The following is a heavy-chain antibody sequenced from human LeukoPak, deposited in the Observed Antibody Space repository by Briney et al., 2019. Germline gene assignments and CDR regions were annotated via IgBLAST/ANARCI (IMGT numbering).Heavy chain of an antibody. CDR2: IYWDDDK. CDR1: GFSLSTSGVG. V-gene: IGHV2-5*02. J-gene: IGHJ4*02. D-gene: IGHD2-15*01. Sequence: SGPTLVNPTQTLTLTCTFFGFSLSTSGVGVGWIRQPPGKALEWLALIYWDDDKRYSPSLKSRLTITKDTSKNQVVLTMTNMDPVDTATYYCAHSFYCSGGSCQSGFDYWGQGTLVTVSS. CDR3: AHSFYCSGGSCQSGFDY.